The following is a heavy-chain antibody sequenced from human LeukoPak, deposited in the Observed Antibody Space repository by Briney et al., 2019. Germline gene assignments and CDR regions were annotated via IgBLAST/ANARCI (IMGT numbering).Heavy chain of an antibody. Sequence: GGYLRLSCAASGFTFSSYSMNWVRQAPGKGLEWVSSISSSSSYIYYADSVKGRFTISRDNAKNSLYLQMNSLRAEDTAVYYCARVSIGWYHFDYWGQGTLVTVSS. CDR3: ARVSIGWYHFDY. CDR1: GFTFSSYS. D-gene: IGHD6-19*01. CDR2: ISSSSSYI. J-gene: IGHJ4*02. V-gene: IGHV3-21*01.